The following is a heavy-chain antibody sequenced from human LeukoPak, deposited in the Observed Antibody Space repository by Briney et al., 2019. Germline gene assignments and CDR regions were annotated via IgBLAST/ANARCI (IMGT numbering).Heavy chain of an antibody. D-gene: IGHD3-22*01. CDR2: IIPIFGTA. CDR3: ARADSGYYGGDFDY. CDR1: GGTFSSYA. Sequence: GASVKVSCKSSGGTFSSYAISWVRQAPGQGLEWMGGIIPIFGTANYAQKFQGRVTITADESTSTAYMELSSLRSEDTAVYYCARADSGYYGGDFDYWGQGTLVTVSS. J-gene: IGHJ4*02. V-gene: IGHV1-69*13.